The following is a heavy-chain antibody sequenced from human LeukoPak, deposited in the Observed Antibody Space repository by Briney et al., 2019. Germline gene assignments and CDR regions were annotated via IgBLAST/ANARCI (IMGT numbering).Heavy chain of an antibody. CDR2: ISYDGSNK. CDR1: GFTFSSYA. Sequence: GGSLRLSCAASGFTFSSYAMHWVRQAPGKGLEWVAVISYDGSNKYYADSVKGPFTISRDNSKNTLYLQMNSLRAEDTAVYYCVRDPGSGYYYYYGMDVWGQGTTVTVSS. CDR3: VRDPGSGYYYYYGMDV. D-gene: IGHD2-15*01. J-gene: IGHJ6*02. V-gene: IGHV3-30-3*01.